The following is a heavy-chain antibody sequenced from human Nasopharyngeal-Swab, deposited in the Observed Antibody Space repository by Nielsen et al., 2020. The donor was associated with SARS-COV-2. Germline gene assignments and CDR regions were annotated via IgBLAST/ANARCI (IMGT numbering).Heavy chain of an antibody. V-gene: IGHV1-8*01. CDR3: ARGGTTSSYFYFDN. Sequence: ASVKVSCKASGYTFTSYDINWVRQATGRGLEWMGWMNPNSGNTGYAQKFQGRVTMTRNTSISTAYMELSSLRSEDTAVYYCARGGTTSSYFYFDNWGQGTLVTVSS. CDR1: GYTFTSYD. D-gene: IGHD2-2*01. J-gene: IGHJ4*02. CDR2: MNPNSGNT.